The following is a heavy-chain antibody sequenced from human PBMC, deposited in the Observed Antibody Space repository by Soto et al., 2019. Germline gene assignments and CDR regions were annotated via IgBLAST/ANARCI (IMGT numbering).Heavy chain of an antibody. CDR1: GGSISSGGYY. J-gene: IGHJ6*01. D-gene: IGHD3-10*01. CDR3: AVMVRGVIRESYYYYGMDV. Sequence: QVQLQESGPGLVKPSQTLSLTCTVSGGSISSGGYYWSWIRQHPGKGLEWIGYIYYSGSTYYNPSLKSRVTISVDTSKNQFSLKLSSVTAADTAVYYCAVMVRGVIRESYYYYGMDVWGQGTTVTVSS. CDR2: IYYSGST. V-gene: IGHV4-31*03.